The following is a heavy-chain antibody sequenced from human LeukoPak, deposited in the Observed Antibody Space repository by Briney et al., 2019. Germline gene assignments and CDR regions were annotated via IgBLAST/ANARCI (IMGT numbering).Heavy chain of an antibody. CDR2: ISSSSSYI. CDR3: ASVYGDYVRSFTDYYFDY. D-gene: IGHD4-17*01. V-gene: IGHV3-11*06. J-gene: IGHJ4*02. CDR1: GFTFSDYY. Sequence: PGGSLRLSCAASGFTFSDYYMSWIRQAPGKGLEWVSYISSSSSYINYADSVKGRFTISRDNAKNSLYLQMNSLRAEDTAVYYCASVYGDYVRSFTDYYFDYWGQGTLVTVSS.